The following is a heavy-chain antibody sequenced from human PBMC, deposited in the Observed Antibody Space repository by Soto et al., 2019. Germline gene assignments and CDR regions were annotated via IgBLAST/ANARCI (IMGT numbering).Heavy chain of an antibody. Sequence: SETLSITCTVSGGSINTFYWSWVRQPAGKGLEWIGRIFSSGSTSFNPSLESRVAMSVDTSKNHFSLNLSSVTAADMAVYYCAREGSYSAYNFAHGIQLWSFDFWGQGALVTVSS. CDR3: AREGSYSAYNFAHGIQLWSFDF. D-gene: IGHD5-12*01. CDR1: GGSINTFY. V-gene: IGHV4-4*07. J-gene: IGHJ4*02. CDR2: IFSSGST.